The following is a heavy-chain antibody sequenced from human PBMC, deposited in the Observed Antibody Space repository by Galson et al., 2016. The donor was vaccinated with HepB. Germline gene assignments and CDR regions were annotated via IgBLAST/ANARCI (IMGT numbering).Heavy chain of an antibody. Sequence: SLRLSCAASGLTFRSYTMSWVRQAPGKGLEWVSAISGSGVGTYYADSVKGRFTISRDNSKNTLYLQMNSLRAEDTAVYYCAKDDDDYNDAFDIWGQGTMVTVSS. CDR2: ISGSGVGT. J-gene: IGHJ3*02. D-gene: IGHD5-24*01. CDR1: GLTFRSYT. V-gene: IGHV3-23*01. CDR3: AKDDDDYNDAFDI.